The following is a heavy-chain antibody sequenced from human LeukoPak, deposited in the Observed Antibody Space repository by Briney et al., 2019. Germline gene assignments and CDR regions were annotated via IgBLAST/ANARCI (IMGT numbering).Heavy chain of an antibody. CDR3: ARVVAARAFDY. CDR2: ISSSGSTI. D-gene: IGHD6-6*01. V-gene: IGHV3-48*03. Sequence: GESLTLSCAASGFTFSSYEMNWVRQAPGRGLEWVSYISSSGSTIYYADSVKGRFTISRDNAKNSLYLQMNSLRAEATDVYYCARVVAARAFDYWGQGTLVTVSS. CDR1: GFTFSSYE. J-gene: IGHJ4*02.